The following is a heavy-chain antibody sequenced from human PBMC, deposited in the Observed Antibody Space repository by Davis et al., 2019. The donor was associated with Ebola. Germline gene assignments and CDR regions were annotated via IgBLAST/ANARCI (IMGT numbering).Heavy chain of an antibody. V-gene: IGHV3-43*02. CDR1: GFTFDNYA. CDR3: AKELTTVVTWGGYY. Sequence: GSLKISCAASGFTFDNYAMHWVRQVPGKGLECVSLISGDGTLTYYADSVKGRFTISRDNSKNTLYLQMNSLRAEDTAVYYCAKELTTVVTWGGYYWGQGTLVTVSS. D-gene: IGHD4-23*01. CDR2: ISGDGTLT. J-gene: IGHJ4*02.